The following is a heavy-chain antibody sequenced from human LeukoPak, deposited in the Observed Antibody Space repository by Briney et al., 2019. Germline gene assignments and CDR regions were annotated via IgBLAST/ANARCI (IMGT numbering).Heavy chain of an antibody. Sequence: GGSLRLSCAASGFTFSRDWMHWVRQAPGKGLVWVSRISDDGSITTYADSVQGRFTISRDNAKNTLYLQMNSLRAEDTAVYYCAKFGAIAAAGTGFDYWGQGTLVTVSS. CDR1: GFTFSRDW. V-gene: IGHV3-74*03. D-gene: IGHD6-13*01. CDR2: ISDDGSIT. J-gene: IGHJ4*02. CDR3: AKFGAIAAAGTGFDY.